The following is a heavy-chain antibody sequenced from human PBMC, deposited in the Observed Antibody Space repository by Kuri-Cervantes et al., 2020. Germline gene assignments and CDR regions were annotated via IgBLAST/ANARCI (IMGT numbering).Heavy chain of an antibody. CDR1: GFTFSSYG. D-gene: IGHD6-13*01. J-gene: IGHJ4*02. CDR2: ISGSGGST. V-gene: IGHV3-23*01. CDR3: AKGLAAAGTVLDY. Sequence: GGSLRLSCAASGFTFSSYGMHWVRQAPGKGLEWVSAISGSGGSTYYADSVKGRFTISRDNSKNTPYLQMNSLRAEDTAVYYCAKGLAAAGTVLDYWGQGTLVTVSS.